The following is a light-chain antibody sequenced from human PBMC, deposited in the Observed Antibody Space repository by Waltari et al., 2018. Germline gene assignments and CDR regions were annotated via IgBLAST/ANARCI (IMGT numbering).Light chain of an antibody. J-gene: IGLJ1*01. Sequence: QSVLTQPPSVSGAPGQRVTISCTGSSSNTGAGYDVNWYQQLPGTVPKLLICGNSNRPSGVPDRFSGSKSVTSASLAITGLQAEDEADYYCQSYDSSLSGYVFGTGTKVTVL. V-gene: IGLV1-40*01. CDR3: QSYDSSLSGYV. CDR1: SSNTGAGYD. CDR2: GNS.